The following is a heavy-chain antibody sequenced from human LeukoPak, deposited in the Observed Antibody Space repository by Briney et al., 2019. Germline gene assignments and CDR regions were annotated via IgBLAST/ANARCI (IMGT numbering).Heavy chain of an antibody. Sequence: SVKVSCKASGYTFTSYGISWVGQAPGQGLEWMGWISAYNGNTNYAQKLQGRVTMPTDTSTSTAYMELRSLRSDDTAVYYCARDFSVVVPAAPPDYWGQGTLVTVSS. CDR3: ARDFSVVVPAAPPDY. CDR1: GYTFTSYG. D-gene: IGHD2-2*01. J-gene: IGHJ4*02. V-gene: IGHV1-18*04. CDR2: ISAYNGNT.